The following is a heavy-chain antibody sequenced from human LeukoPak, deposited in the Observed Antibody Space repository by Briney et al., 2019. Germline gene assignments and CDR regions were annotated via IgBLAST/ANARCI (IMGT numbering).Heavy chain of an antibody. V-gene: IGHV3-21*01. Sequence: PGGSLRLSCAASGFTFSSYSMNWVRQAPGEGLEWVSSISSSSSYVYYADSVKGRFTISRDNAKNSLYLQMNSLRAEDTAVYYCARDPTAYCGGNCYSFDYWGQGTLVTVSS. CDR3: ARDPTAYCGGNCYSFDY. CDR2: ISSSSSYV. J-gene: IGHJ4*02. D-gene: IGHD2-21*02. CDR1: GFTFSSYS.